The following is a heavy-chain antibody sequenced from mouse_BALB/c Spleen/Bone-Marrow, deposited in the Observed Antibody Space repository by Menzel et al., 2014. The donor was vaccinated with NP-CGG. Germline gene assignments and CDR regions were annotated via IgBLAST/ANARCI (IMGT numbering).Heavy chain of an antibody. J-gene: IGHJ3*01. V-gene: IGHV1-4*01. CDR2: INPSSGYT. CDR3: ARFFYDYDGPWFAY. Sequence: VQLQQSGAELARPGASVKMSCKASGYTFTSYTMHWVKQRPGQGLEWIGYINPSSGYTNYNQKFKDKATLTAGKSSSTAYMRLSSLTSEDSAVHYCARFFYDYDGPWFAYWGQGTLVTVPA. CDR1: GYTFTSYT. D-gene: IGHD2-4*01.